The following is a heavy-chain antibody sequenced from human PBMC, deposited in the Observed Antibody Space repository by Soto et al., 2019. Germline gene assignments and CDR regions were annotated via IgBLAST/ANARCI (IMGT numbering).Heavy chain of an antibody. Sequence: EVQLVESGGGLVQPGGSLRLSCAASGFTFRSYWMSWVRQAPGKGLEWVANIKQDGSEKYYVDSVKGRFTISRDNAKNSLYLQMNSLRAEDTAVYYCARDVKGLAVEFDYWGQGTLVTVSS. D-gene: IGHD6-19*01. J-gene: IGHJ4*02. CDR1: GFTFRSYW. CDR2: IKQDGSEK. V-gene: IGHV3-7*01. CDR3: ARDVKGLAVEFDY.